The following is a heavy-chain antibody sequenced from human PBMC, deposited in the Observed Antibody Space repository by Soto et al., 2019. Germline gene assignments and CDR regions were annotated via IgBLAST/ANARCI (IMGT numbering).Heavy chain of an antibody. V-gene: IGHV5-51*01. D-gene: IGHD4-17*01. CDR3: ARQGTTVTTFYY. Sequence: GESLKISCEASGYSFTSYWIGWVRRMPGKGLEWMGVIYPGDSDTRYSPSFQGQVTISADKSISTAYLQWSSLKASDTAMYYCARQGTTVTTFYYWGQGTLVTVSS. CDR1: GYSFTSYW. CDR2: IYPGDSDT. J-gene: IGHJ4*02.